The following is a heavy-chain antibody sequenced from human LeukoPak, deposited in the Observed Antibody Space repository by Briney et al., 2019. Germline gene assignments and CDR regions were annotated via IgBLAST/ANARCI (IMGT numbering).Heavy chain of an antibody. J-gene: IGHJ4*02. Sequence: SVKVSCKASGGTFSSYAISWVRQAPGQGLEWMGGIIPIFGTANYAQKFQGRVTITADESTSTAYMELRSLRSDDTAVYYCARDGSPRAGARLAGDYWGQGTLVTVSS. D-gene: IGHD6-19*01. V-gene: IGHV1-69*13. CDR3: ARDGSPRAGARLAGDY. CDR1: GGTFSSYA. CDR2: IIPIFGTA.